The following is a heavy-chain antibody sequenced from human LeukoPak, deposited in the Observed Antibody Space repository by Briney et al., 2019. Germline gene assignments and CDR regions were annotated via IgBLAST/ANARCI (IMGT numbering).Heavy chain of an antibody. V-gene: IGHV1-46*01. CDR2: INPGGGST. D-gene: IGHD6-19*01. CDR3: ARRVDNSGWHYFDF. CDR1: GYTFTSYD. J-gene: IGHJ4*02. Sequence: ASVKVSCKASGYTFTSYDINWVRQATGQGLEWMGIINPGGGSTSYAQKFQGRVTMTSDTSTSTVYMELSSLRSEDTAVYYCARRVDNSGWHYFDFWGQGTLVTVSS.